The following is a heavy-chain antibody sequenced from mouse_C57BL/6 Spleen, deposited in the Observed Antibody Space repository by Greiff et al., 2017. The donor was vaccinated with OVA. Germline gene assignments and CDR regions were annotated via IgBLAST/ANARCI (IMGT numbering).Heavy chain of an antibody. J-gene: IGHJ1*03. CDR2: INYDGSST. D-gene: IGHD2-4*01. Sequence: DVKLVESEGGLVQPGSSMKLSCTASGFTFSDYYMAWVRQVPEKGLEWVANINYDGSSTYYLDSLKSRFIISRDNAKNILYLQMSSLKSEDTATYYCARDNYEWYFDVWGTGTTVTVSS. V-gene: IGHV5-16*01. CDR3: ARDNYEWYFDV. CDR1: GFTFSDYY.